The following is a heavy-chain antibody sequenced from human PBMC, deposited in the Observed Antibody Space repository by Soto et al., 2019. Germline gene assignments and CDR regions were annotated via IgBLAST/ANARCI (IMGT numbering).Heavy chain of an antibody. J-gene: IGHJ4*02. D-gene: IGHD6-19*01. CDR3: AKSGGYSSGWYTIR. CDR1: GFTFSSYA. Sequence: GGSLRLSCAASGFTFSSYAMSWVRQAPGKGLEWVSAISGSGGSTYYADSVKGRFTISRDNSKNTLYLQMNSLRAEDTAVYYCAKSGGYSSGWYTIRWGQGTLVTVSS. V-gene: IGHV3-23*01. CDR2: ISGSGGST.